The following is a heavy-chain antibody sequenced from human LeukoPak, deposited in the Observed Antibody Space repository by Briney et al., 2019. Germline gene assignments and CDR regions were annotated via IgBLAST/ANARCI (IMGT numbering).Heavy chain of an antibody. CDR3: ARAASQVGSSSLGY. J-gene: IGHJ4*02. D-gene: IGHD6-13*01. CDR1: GFTFSSYA. V-gene: IGHV3-64*01. CDR2: ISSNGGST. Sequence: VVSLGLSCAASGFTFSSYAMHWVRQAPGKGLKYVSAISSNGGSTYYANSVKGRFTISRDNSKNTLYLQMGSLRDEDMAVYYCARAASQVGSSSLGYWGQGTLVTVSS.